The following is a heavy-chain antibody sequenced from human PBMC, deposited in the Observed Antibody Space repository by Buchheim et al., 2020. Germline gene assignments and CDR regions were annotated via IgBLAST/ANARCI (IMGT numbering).Heavy chain of an antibody. CDR3: ARGNYGDYGYCYYGMDV. CDR2: IWYDGSNK. CDR1: GFTFSSYG. Sequence: QVQLVESGGGVVQPGRSLRLSCAASGFTFSSYGMHWVRQAPGKGLEWAAVIWYDGSNKYYADSVKGRFTISRDNSKNTLYLQMNSLRAEDTAVYYCARGNYGDYGYCYYGMDVWGQGTT. D-gene: IGHD4-17*01. V-gene: IGHV3-33*01. J-gene: IGHJ6*02.